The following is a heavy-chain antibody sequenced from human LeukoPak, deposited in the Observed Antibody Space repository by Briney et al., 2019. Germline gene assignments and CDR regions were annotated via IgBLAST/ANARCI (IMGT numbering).Heavy chain of an antibody. CDR3: ARVGPTYYYDSSGYYNRADYYYYMDV. CDR2: ISYDGSNK. D-gene: IGHD3-22*01. CDR1: GFTFSSYA. V-gene: IGHV3-30*04. Sequence: PGGSLRLSCAASGFTFSSYAMHWVRQAPGKGLEWVAVISYDGSNKYYADSVKGRFTISRDNAKNSLYLQMNSLRAEDTAVYYCARVGPTYYYDSSGYYNRADYYYYMDVWGKGTTVTVSS. J-gene: IGHJ6*03.